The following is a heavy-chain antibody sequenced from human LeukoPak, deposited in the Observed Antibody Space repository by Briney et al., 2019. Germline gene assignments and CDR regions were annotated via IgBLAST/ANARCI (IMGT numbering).Heavy chain of an antibody. CDR1: GGTFSSYA. D-gene: IGHD6-19*01. V-gene: IGHV1-69*13. Sequence: SVKVSCKASGGTFSSYAISWVRQAPGQGLEWMGGIIPIFGTANYAQKFQGRVTITADESTSTAYMGLSSLRSEDTAVYYCARESGWYSTWIDYWGQGTLVTVSS. J-gene: IGHJ4*02. CDR2: IIPIFGTA. CDR3: ARESGWYSTWIDY.